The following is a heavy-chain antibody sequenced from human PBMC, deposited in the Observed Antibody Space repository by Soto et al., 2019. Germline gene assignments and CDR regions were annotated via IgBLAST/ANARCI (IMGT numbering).Heavy chain of an antibody. J-gene: IGHJ6*02. CDR3: ARKGSGNYGVGYYYYGMDV. CDR1: GGTFSSYA. D-gene: IGHD4-4*01. Sequence: SVKVSCKASGGTFSSYAISWMRQAPGQGLEWMGGIIPIFGTANYAQKFQGRVTITADESTSTAYMELSSLRSEDTAVYYCARKGSGNYGVGYYYYGMDVWGQGTTVTVSS. CDR2: IIPIFGTA. V-gene: IGHV1-69*13.